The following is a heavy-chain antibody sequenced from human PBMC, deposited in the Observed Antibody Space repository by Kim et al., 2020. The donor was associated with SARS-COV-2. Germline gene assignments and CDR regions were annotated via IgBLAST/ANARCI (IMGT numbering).Heavy chain of an antibody. Sequence: GGSLRLSCATSGFSFTSYWMHWVRQAPGKGLVWVSRINSDGSSTNYADSVKGRFTISRDIAKSTLYLQMNSLRAEDTAVYYCCFWKSHDYNMDVWGQGTTVTVSS. CDR1: GFSFTSYW. CDR2: INSDGSST. CDR3: CFWKSHDYNMDV. D-gene: IGHD3-16*01. J-gene: IGHJ6*02. V-gene: IGHV3-74*01.